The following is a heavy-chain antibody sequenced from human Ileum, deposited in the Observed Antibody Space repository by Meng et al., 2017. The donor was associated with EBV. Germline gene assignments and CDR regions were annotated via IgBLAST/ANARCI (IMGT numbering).Heavy chain of an antibody. Sequence: VQLGQCGAEVKKPGASVNVPCKASGYTFTKNTIPWVRQAPGQGLEWMGWINVGNDNTKYSQKFQGRVTITRDTSAYTVYMELSSLISEDTALYYCAREGAVAGPDFDYWGQGTLVTVSS. V-gene: IGHV1-3*01. CDR2: INVGNDNT. CDR1: GYTFTKNT. CDR3: AREGAVAGPDFDY. J-gene: IGHJ4*02. D-gene: IGHD6-19*01.